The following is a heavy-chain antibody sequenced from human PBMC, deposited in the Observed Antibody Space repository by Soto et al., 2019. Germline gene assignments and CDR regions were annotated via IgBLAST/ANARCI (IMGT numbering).Heavy chain of an antibody. CDR3: AKDWFEYYDFWSGYYTNNWFDP. V-gene: IGHV3-30*18. J-gene: IGHJ5*02. D-gene: IGHD3-3*01. Sequence: PGGSLRLSCAASGFTFSSYGMQWVRQAPGKGLEWVAVISYDGSNKYYADSVKGRFTISRDNSKNTLYLQMNSLRAEDTAVYYCAKDWFEYYDFWSGYYTNNWFDPWGQGTLVTVSS. CDR2: ISYDGSNK. CDR1: GFTFSSYG.